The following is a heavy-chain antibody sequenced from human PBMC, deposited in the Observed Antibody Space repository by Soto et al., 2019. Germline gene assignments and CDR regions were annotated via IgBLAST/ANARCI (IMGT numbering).Heavy chain of an antibody. D-gene: IGHD3-9*01. Sequence: EVQLLESGGGLVQPGGSLRLSCAASGFTFSSHAMSWVRQAPGKGLEWVSGTSANGGSTYYTDPVKGRFTISRDNAKNTLYLQMNSLRAEDTAVYYCAKAISTSRTLLDYWGQGTLDTVSS. V-gene: IGHV3-23*01. CDR1: GFTFSSHA. CDR3: AKAISTSRTLLDY. CDR2: TSANGGST. J-gene: IGHJ4*02.